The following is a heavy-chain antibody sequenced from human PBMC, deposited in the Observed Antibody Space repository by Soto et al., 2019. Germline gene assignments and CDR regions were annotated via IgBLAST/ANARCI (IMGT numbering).Heavy chain of an antibody. D-gene: IGHD6-13*01. V-gene: IGHV4-39*01. CDR2: IYYSGST. CDR3: ATPGIAAAGTTGDNDY. J-gene: IGHJ4*02. CDR1: GGSISSSSYY. Sequence: QLQLQESGPGLVKPSETLSLTCTVSGGSISSSSYYWGWIRQPPGKGLEWIGSIYYSGSTYYSPSLKSRVTISVDTSKNQFSLKLSSVTAADTAVYYCATPGIAAAGTTGDNDYWGQGTLVTVSS.